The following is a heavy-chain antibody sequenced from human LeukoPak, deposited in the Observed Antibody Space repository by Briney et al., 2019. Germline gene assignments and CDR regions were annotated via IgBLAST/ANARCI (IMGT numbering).Heavy chain of an antibody. J-gene: IGHJ4*02. D-gene: IGHD3-10*01. CDR3: ARDSVRGVKGGVY. Sequence: GGSLRLSCAASGFTFSSYDMNWVRQTPGKGLEWVAFIRYDGSRKYYADSVKGRFTISRDNSKNTVFLEMNSLRAEDTAVYYCARDSVRGVKGGVYWGQGTLVTVSS. V-gene: IGHV3-30*02. CDR2: IRYDGSRK. CDR1: GFTFSSYD.